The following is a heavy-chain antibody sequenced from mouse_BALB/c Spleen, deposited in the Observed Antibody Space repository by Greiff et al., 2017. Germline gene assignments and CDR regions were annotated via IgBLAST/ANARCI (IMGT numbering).Heavy chain of an antibody. CDR2: IDPENGDT. J-gene: IGHJ3*01. D-gene: IGHD1-2*01. CDR3: TSLHYYGGFAY. V-gene: IGHV14-4*02. CDR1: GFNIKDYY. Sequence: VQLQQSGAELVRSGASVKLSCTASGFNIKDYYMHWVKQRPEQGLEWIGWIDPENGDTEYAPTFQGKATMTADTSSNTAYLQLSSLTSEDTAVYYCTSLHYYGGFAYWGQGTLVTVSA.